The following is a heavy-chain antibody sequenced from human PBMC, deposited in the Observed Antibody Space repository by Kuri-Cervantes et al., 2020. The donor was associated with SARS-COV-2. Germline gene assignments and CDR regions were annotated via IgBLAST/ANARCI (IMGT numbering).Heavy chain of an antibody. D-gene: IGHD6-19*01. Sequence: ESLKISCTVSGGSISSYYWSWIRQPPGKGLEWIGEINHSGSTNYNPSLKSRVTISVDTSKNQFSLKLSSVTAADTAVYYCARGRDKRYSSGSYYYYGMDVWGQGTTVTVSS. CDR1: GGSISSYY. V-gene: IGHV4-34*01. J-gene: IGHJ6*02. CDR2: INHSGST. CDR3: ARGRDKRYSSGSYYYYGMDV.